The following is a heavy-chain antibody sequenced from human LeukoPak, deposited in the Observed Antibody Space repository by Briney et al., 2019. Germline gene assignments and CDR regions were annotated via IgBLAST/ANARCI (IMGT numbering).Heavy chain of an antibody. V-gene: IGHV3-30*03. CDR3: VRDWGYDSSGYWQKYFDS. CDR2: ISYDGNDK. D-gene: IGHD3-22*01. Sequence: PGGSLRLSCAASGFTFNSYGMHWVRQAPGKGLEWVAVISYDGNDKFYRDSVKGRFTISRDNSKNTLYLQMNSLRAEDTAVYYCVRDWGYDSSGYWQKYFDSWGQGTLVTVSS. CDR1: GFTFNSYG. J-gene: IGHJ4*02.